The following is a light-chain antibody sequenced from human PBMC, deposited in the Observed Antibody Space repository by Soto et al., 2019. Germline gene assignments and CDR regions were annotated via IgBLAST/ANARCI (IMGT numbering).Light chain of an antibody. Sequence: QYALAQPPSVCGSPGQSIAISCTGTSSDVGGYNYVSWHQQYPGKAPKVLISVVSNRPSGVSNRFSGSKSGNTASLTISGLQAEGEADYYCSSYRSGGTFVFGSGTQLTVL. CDR3: SSYRSGGTFV. V-gene: IGLV2-14*01. CDR2: VVS. J-gene: IGLJ7*01. CDR1: SSDVGGYNY.